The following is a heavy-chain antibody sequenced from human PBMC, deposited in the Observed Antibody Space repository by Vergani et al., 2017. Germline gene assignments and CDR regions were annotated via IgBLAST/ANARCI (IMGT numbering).Heavy chain of an antibody. CDR1: GYTFTDFY. Sequence: QVHLVQSGAEVKKPGASVNVSCKASGYTFTDFYMHWVRQTPEQGLEWMGWINPHSGGTSSPPRFQGRVTMTRDTSITTAYMELSSLRSDDTAVYYCARGQKEYGFWSACTDWGQGTLVTVSS. V-gene: IGHV1-2*02. D-gene: IGHD3-3*01. J-gene: IGHJ4*02. CDR2: INPHSGGT. CDR3: ARGQKEYGFWSACTD.